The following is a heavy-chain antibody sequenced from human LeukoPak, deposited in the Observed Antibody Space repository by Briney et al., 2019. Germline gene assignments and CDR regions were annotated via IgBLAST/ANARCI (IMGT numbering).Heavy chain of an antibody. CDR2: IYHSGST. CDR1: GYSISSGYY. CDR3: ARNPVLDIVVVPAAIFDY. V-gene: IGHV4-38-2*01. Sequence: PSETLSRTCAVSGYSISSGYYWGWIRQPPGKGLEWIGSIYHSGSTYYNPSLKSRVTISVDTSKNQFSLKLSSVTAADTAVYYCARNPVLDIVVVPAAIFDYWGQGTLVTVSS. D-gene: IGHD2-2*03. J-gene: IGHJ4*02.